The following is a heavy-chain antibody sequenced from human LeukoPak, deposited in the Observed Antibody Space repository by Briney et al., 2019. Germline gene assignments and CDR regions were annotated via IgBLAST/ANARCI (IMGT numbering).Heavy chain of an antibody. D-gene: IGHD6-6*01. Sequence: PSETLSLTCAVYGGSFSGYYWSWIRQLPGKGLEWIGEINHSGSTNYNPSLKSRVTISVDTSKNQFSLKLSSVTAADTAVYYCAREGGSSLMFDYWGQGTLVTVSS. CDR2: INHSGST. CDR3: AREGGSSLMFDY. V-gene: IGHV4-34*01. J-gene: IGHJ4*02. CDR1: GGSFSGYY.